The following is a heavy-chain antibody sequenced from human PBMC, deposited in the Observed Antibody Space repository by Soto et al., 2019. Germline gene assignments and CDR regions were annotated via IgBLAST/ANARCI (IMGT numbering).Heavy chain of an antibody. CDR1: GYTFTSYY. CDR3: ARDAHYLGYYYYAMDV. J-gene: IGHJ6*02. CDR2: INPSGGST. D-gene: IGHD3-10*01. V-gene: IGHV1-46*01. Sequence: ASVKVSCKASGYTFTSYYMHWVRQAPGQGLEWMGIINPSGGSTSYAQKFQGRVTMTRDTSTSTVYMELSSLRSEDTAVYYCARDAHYLGYYYYAMDVWGQGTTVTVSS.